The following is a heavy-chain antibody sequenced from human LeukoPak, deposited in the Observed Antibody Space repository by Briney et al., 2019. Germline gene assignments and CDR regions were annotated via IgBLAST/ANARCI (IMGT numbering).Heavy chain of an antibody. CDR2: ISRSGST. CDR1: DYSISSGYH. D-gene: IGHD1-26*01. CDR3: ARGYIGNSGRYYYYYMDV. Sequence: SETLSLTCAVSDYSISSGYHWGCIRQPPEKGLEWIGSISRSGSTYYSPSLKGRVTMSVDSSKNAFSLNLSSVTAADTAVYYCARGYIGNSGRYYYYYMDVWGKGTTVTVSS. J-gene: IGHJ6*03. V-gene: IGHV4-38-2*01.